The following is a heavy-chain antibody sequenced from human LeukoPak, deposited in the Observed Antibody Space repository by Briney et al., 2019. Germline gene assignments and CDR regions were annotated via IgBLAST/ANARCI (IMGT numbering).Heavy chain of an antibody. Sequence: GGSLRLSCAASGFTFSNYNMNWVRQAPGKGLEWVSSISRSSSYIYNADSVRGRFTISRDTSKNMVFLQMNSLRVEDTAVYYCARGIDYWGRGTPVTVSS. J-gene: IGHJ4*02. CDR3: ARGIDY. CDR2: ISRSSSYI. V-gene: IGHV3-21*04. CDR1: GFTFSNYN.